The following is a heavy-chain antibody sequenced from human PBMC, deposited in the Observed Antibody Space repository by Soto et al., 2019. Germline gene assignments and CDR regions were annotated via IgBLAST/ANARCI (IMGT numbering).Heavy chain of an antibody. D-gene: IGHD6-13*01. V-gene: IGHV4-34*01. J-gene: IGHJ5*02. CDR1: GGSFSGYY. Sequence: QVQLQQWGAGLLKPSETLSLTCAVYGGSFSGYYWSWIRQPPGKGLEWIGEINHRGSTNYNPSLKSRVTISVDTSKNQFSLKLSSVTAADTAVYYCASQYSSSWYANWFDPWGQGTLVTVSS. CDR3: ASQYSSSWYANWFDP. CDR2: INHRGST.